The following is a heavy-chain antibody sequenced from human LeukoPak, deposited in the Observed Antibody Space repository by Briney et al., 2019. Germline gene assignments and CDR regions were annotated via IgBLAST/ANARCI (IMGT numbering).Heavy chain of an antibody. CDR2: INPNSGGT. J-gene: IGHJ4*02. CDR3: ARDPLPSDIVVVPAALN. CDR1: GYTFTGYY. Sequence: ASVKVSCKASGYTFTGYYMHWVRQAPGQGLEWMGWINPNSGGTNYAQKLQGRVTMTTDTSTSTAYMELRSLRSDDTAVYYCARDPLPSDIVVVPAALNWGQGTLVTVSS. V-gene: IGHV1-2*02. D-gene: IGHD2-2*01.